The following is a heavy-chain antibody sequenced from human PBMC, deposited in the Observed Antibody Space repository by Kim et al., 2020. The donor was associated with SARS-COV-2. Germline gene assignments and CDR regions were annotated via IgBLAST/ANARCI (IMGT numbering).Heavy chain of an antibody. CDR1: GYFFNTYD. V-gene: IGHV1-8*01. Sequence: ASVKVSCKASGYFFNTYDINWVRQAPGQGLEWLGWVTPSTGNTGYAQKFQGRVTVTRDTSIRTAYMELSNLRSEDTAVYYCARTTNGWPNWIDFWVQGTL. CDR3: ARTTNGWPNWIDF. J-gene: IGHJ5*01. CDR2: VTPSTGNT. D-gene: IGHD6-19*01.